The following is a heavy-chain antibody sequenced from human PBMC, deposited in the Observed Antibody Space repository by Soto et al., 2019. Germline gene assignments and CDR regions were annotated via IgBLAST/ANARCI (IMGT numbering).Heavy chain of an antibody. D-gene: IGHD3-10*01. CDR1: GFTFSSYG. V-gene: IGHV3-30*18. CDR2: ISYDGSNK. Sequence: QVQLVESGGGVVQPGRSLRLSCAASGFTFSSYGMHWVRQAPGKGLEWVAVISYDGSNKYYADSVKGRFTISRDNSKNTRYLQMNSLRAEDTAVYYCAKARSRMVRGVRDAFDIWGQGTMVTVSS. J-gene: IGHJ3*02. CDR3: AKARSRMVRGVRDAFDI.